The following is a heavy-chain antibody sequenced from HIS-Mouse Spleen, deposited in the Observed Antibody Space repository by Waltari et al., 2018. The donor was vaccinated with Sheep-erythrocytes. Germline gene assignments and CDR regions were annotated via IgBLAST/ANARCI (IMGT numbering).Heavy chain of an antibody. CDR1: VLSFRSYG. CDR3: AKGDAMVYDAFDI. Sequence: QVQLVESGGGVVQPGRSLRLSCAASVLSFRSYGMHWVRLAPGKGLEWVAVISYDGSNKYYADSVKGRFTISRDNSKNTLYLQMNSLRAEDTAVYYCAKGDAMVYDAFDIWGQGTMVTVSS. D-gene: IGHD2-8*01. J-gene: IGHJ3*02. CDR2: ISYDGSNK. V-gene: IGHV3-30*18.